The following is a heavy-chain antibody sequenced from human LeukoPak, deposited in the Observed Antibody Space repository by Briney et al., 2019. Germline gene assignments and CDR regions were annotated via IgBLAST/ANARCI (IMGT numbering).Heavy chain of an antibody. V-gene: IGHV4-59*01. D-gene: IGHD5-24*01. Sequence: ETLSLTCTVSGASFSSNYWGYIRQPPGKGLEWIGCIYFSGSTNYNPSLKRRVTMSIDMSKNQFSLKLSSVTAADTAVYYCARSRDSYNFGYWGQGTLVTVSS. CDR1: GASFSSNY. CDR2: IYFSGST. CDR3: ARSRDSYNFGY. J-gene: IGHJ4*02.